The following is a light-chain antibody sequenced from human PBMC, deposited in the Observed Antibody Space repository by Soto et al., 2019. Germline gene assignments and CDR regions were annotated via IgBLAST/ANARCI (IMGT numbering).Light chain of an antibody. V-gene: IGLV2-14*01. CDR3: SSYTSGSTVI. J-gene: IGLJ2*01. CDR2: EVS. Sequence: QSVLTQPASVSGSPGQSITISCTGTSSDVGGYNFVSWYQQHPGKAPKLIIYEVSNRPSGVSNRFSGSKSGNTASLTISGLQAEDEADYCCSSYTSGSTVIFGGGTKVTVL. CDR1: SSDVGGYNF.